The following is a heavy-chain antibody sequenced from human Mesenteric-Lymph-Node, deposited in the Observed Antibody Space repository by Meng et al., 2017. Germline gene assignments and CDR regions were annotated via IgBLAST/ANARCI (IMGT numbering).Heavy chain of an antibody. Sequence: LRVCGLGLVTPPVTLPPTCAVSGDSISSSNWWNWRRQPPGKGLEWMGEINHSGSTNYNPSLKSRVTISVDTSKNQFSLKLSSVTAADTAVYYCARGGYGDYAKRIFDPWGQGTLVTVSS. CDR3: ARGGYGDYAKRIFDP. CDR2: INHSGST. V-gene: IGHV4-4*03. J-gene: IGHJ5*02. CDR1: GDSISSSNW. D-gene: IGHD4-17*01.